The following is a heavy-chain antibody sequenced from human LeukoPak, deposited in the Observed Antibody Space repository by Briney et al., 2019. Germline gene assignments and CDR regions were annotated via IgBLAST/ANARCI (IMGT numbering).Heavy chain of an antibody. D-gene: IGHD5-18*01. CDR1: GFSFSNYG. J-gene: IGHJ4*02. Sequence: GGSLRLSCAASGFSFSNYGMHWVRQSPGKGLEWVAFIRYDGSNKYYADSVRGRFTISRDNSRNTLFLQVNTLRVEDTAIYYCVKARIQLWPGGFDYWGQGTLVTVSS. CDR2: IRYDGSNK. CDR3: VKARIQLWPGGFDY. V-gene: IGHV3-30*02.